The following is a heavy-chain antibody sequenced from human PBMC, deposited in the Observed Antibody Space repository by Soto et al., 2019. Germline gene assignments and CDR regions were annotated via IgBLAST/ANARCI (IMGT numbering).Heavy chain of an antibody. J-gene: IGHJ3*02. CDR1: SLTITTYA. CDR3: AKEGRFLEWLPNNAFDI. V-gene: IGHV3-23*01. CDR2: ISGGGGGT. D-gene: IGHD3-3*01. Sequence: EVQLLESGGGLVQPGGSLRLSCAASSLTITTYAMSWVRQAPGKGLEWVSTISGGGGGTNYADSVKGRFTISRDNSKNTLYLQMNSLRADDTAVYYCAKEGRFLEWLPNNAFDIWGHGTMVTVSS.